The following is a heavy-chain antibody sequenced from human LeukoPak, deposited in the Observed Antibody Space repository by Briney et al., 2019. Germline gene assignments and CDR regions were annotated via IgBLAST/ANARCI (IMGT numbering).Heavy chain of an antibody. J-gene: IGHJ4*02. CDR1: GGTFSSYA. CDR2: IIPIFGTA. CDR3: ARAQLEYSSSSADY. D-gene: IGHD6-6*01. V-gene: IGHV1-69*01. Sequence: GSSVKVSCKASGGTFSSYAISWVRQAPGQGFEWMGGIIPIFGTANYAQKFQGRVTITADESTSTAYMELSSLRSEDTAVYYCARAQLEYSSSSADYWGQGTLVTVSS.